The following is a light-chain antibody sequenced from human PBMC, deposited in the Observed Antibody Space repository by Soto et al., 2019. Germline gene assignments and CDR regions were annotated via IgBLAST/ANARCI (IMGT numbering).Light chain of an antibody. J-gene: IGKJ1*01. CDR3: QQRSNWPPTWT. CDR1: QSVRSN. V-gene: IGKV3-11*01. CDR2: DAS. Sequence: EIVLTQSPATLSLSPGERATLSCRASQSVRSNLAWYQQKPGQAPRLLIYDASNRATGIPARFSGSGSGTDFTLTISSLEPEDFAVYYCQQRSNWPPTWTFGQGTKVEI.